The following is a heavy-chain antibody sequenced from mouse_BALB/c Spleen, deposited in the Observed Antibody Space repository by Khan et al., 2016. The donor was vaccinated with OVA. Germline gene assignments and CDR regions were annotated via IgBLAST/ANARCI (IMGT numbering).Heavy chain of an antibody. Sequence: QIQLVQSGPELKKPGETVKISCKASGFTFTNYGMNWVKQAPGKGLRWMGWINTYTGEPTYADDFKGRFAFSLETSASTAYLQINNLKNEDMATXFCVRTYYSYDRYFDVWGAGTTVTVSS. D-gene: IGHD2-12*01. CDR3: VRTYYSYDRYFDV. J-gene: IGHJ1*01. CDR2: INTYTGEP. CDR1: GFTFTNYG. V-gene: IGHV9-1*02.